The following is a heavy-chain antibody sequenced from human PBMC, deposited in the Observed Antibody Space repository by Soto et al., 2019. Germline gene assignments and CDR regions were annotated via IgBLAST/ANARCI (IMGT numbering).Heavy chain of an antibody. CDR2: IYYSGST. CDR1: GGSISSYY. CDR3: ARDLMVRGVGSDNLFDA. Sequence: SETLSLPCTVSGGSISSYYWSWIRQPPWKGLEWIGYIYYSGSTNYNPSLKSRVNISVDTSKNQFSLKLSSVTAADTAVYYCARDLMVRGVGSDNLFDAWGQGTLVTVSS. D-gene: IGHD3-10*01. J-gene: IGHJ5*02. V-gene: IGHV4-59*01.